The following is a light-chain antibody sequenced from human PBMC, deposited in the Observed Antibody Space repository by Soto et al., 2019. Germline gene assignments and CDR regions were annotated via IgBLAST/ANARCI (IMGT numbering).Light chain of an antibody. CDR2: AAS. Sequence: DIQLTQSASFLSASVGDGVTITCRASQGISSYLAWYQQKPGKAPKLLIYAASTLQSGVPSRFSGSGSGTDFTLTISCLQSEDFATYYCQQYYSYPITFGQGTRLEIK. V-gene: IGKV1-9*01. CDR1: QGISSY. CDR3: QQYYSYPIT. J-gene: IGKJ5*01.